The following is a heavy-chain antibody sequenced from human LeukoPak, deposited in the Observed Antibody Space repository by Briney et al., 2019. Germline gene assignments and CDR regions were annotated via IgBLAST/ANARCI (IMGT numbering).Heavy chain of an antibody. CDR1: GYSISSGYY. D-gene: IGHD3-3*01. CDR3: ARGTVYYDFWLGYYQHDAFDI. J-gene: IGHJ3*02. CDR2: IYHSGST. Sequence: PSETLSLTCTVSGYSISSGYYWGWIRQPPGKGLEWIGSIYHSGSTCYNPSLKSRVTISVDTSKNQFSLKLHSVTAADTAVYYCARGTVYYDFWLGYYQHDAFDIWGQGTMVTVSS. V-gene: IGHV4-38-2*02.